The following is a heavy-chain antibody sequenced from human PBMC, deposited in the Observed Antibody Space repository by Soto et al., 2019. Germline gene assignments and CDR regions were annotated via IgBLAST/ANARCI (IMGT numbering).Heavy chain of an antibody. Sequence: SETLSLTCAVSGGSISSGGYSWIWIRQPPGKGLEWIGYIYHSGSTYYSPSLKSRVTISVDRSKNQFSLKLSSVTAADTAVYYCASRPSGSGFDPWGQGTLVTVS. CDR3: ASRPSGSGFDP. V-gene: IGHV4-30-2*01. J-gene: IGHJ5*02. CDR1: GGSISSGGYS. CDR2: IYHSGST. D-gene: IGHD1-26*01.